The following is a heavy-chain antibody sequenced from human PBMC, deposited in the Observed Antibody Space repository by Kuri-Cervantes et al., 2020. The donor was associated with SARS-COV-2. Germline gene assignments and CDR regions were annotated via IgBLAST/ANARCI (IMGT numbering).Heavy chain of an antibody. CDR3: ARHRRFDP. J-gene: IGHJ5*02. Sequence: GSLRLSCTVSGGSISSSSYYWGWIRQPPGKGLEWIGSIYYSGSTYYNPSLKSRVTISVDTSKNQFSLKLSSVTAADTAVYYCARHRRFDPWGQGTLVTVSS. CDR2: IYYSGST. CDR1: GGSISSSSYY. V-gene: IGHV4-39*01.